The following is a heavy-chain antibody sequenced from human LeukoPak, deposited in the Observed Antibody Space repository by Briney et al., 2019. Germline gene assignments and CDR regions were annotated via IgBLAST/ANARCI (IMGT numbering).Heavy chain of an antibody. D-gene: IGHD2-2*01. Sequence: SETLSVTCAGYGGSVSGYYWSWIRQPPGKGLEGIGEINHSGSTNDNPSLKSRVTISVETSKHQFSLKLSSVTAADTAVYYCGRGRVVPDATIGGSWCDPWGQGSLVTVSS. J-gene: IGHJ5*02. CDR2: INHSGST. CDR3: GRGRVVPDATIGGSWCDP. CDR1: GGSVSGYY. V-gene: IGHV4-34*01.